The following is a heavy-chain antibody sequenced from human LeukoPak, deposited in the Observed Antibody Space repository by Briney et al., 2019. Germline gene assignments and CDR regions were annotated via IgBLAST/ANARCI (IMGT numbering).Heavy chain of an antibody. Sequence: PSETLSLTCAVYGGSFSGYYWSWIRQPPGKGLEWIGEINHSGSANYNPSLKSRVTISVDTSKNQFSLKLSSVTAADTAVYYCAREGEQWLVRGGYYMDVWGKGTTVTVSS. CDR2: INHSGSA. J-gene: IGHJ6*03. D-gene: IGHD6-19*01. V-gene: IGHV4-34*01. CDR1: GGSFSGYY. CDR3: AREGEQWLVRGGYYMDV.